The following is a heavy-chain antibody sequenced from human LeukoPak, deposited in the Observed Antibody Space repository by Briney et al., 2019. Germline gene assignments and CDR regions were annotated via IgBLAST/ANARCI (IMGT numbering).Heavy chain of an antibody. Sequence: GGSLRLSCAASGFTFSSYSMNWVRQAPGKGLEWVSSISSSSSYIYYADSVKGRFTISRDNAKNSLYLQMNSLGAEDTAVYYCARDFSTRETYYYDSSGYYHDYWGQGTLVTVSS. V-gene: IGHV3-21*01. CDR3: ARDFSTRETYYYDSSGYYHDY. D-gene: IGHD3-22*01. J-gene: IGHJ4*02. CDR2: ISSSSSYI. CDR1: GFTFSSYS.